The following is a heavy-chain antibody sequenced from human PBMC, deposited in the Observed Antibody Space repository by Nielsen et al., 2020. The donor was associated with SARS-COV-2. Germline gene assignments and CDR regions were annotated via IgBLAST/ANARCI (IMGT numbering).Heavy chain of an antibody. D-gene: IGHD3-10*01. CDR2: IYYSGST. CDR1: GGSTSSYY. V-gene: IGHV4-59*13. Sequence: SETLSLTCTVSGGSTSSYYWSWIRQPPGKGLEWIGYIYYSGSTNYNPSLKSRVTISVDTSKNQFSLKLSSVTAADTAVYYCARGAPPILLWFGEHYNWFDPWGQGTLVTVSS. J-gene: IGHJ5*02. CDR3: ARGAPPILLWFGEHYNWFDP.